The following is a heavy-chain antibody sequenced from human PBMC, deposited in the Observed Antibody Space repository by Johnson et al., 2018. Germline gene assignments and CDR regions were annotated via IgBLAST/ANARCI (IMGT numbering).Heavy chain of an antibody. J-gene: IGHJ3*02. V-gene: IGHV3-7*01. CDR1: GFTFSSNW. CDR2: IKQDGSEK. D-gene: IGHD5-12*01. CDR3: ARDGRATTVDAFDI. Sequence: VQLVQSGGGLVQPGGSLRLSCAASGFTFSSNWMSWVRQAPGKGLEWVATIKQDGSEKYYVDSVKGRFTISRDNAKNSLYLQMHSMRAGETAVDCCARDGRATTVDAFDIWGQGTMVTVSS.